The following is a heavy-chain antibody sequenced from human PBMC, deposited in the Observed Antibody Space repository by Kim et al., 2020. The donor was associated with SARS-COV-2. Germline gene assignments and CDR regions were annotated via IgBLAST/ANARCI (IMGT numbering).Heavy chain of an antibody. CDR2: IGDTDATT. CDR3: AKAIKSGRWVSYDY. D-gene: IGHD1-26*01. V-gene: IGHV3-23*01. J-gene: IGHJ4*02. Sequence: GGSLRLSCAASGFTFSRYAMSWVRQTPGKGLEWVSFIGDTDATTFYTDSVKGRFTISRDNSKNMLFLQMNSLRAEDTATYHCAKAIKSGRWVSYDYWGQGTLVTVSS. CDR1: GFTFSRYA.